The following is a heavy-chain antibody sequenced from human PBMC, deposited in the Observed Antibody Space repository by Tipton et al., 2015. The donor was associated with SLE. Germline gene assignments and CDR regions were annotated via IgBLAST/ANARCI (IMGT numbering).Heavy chain of an antibody. CDR2: IYTSGST. J-gene: IGHJ4*02. D-gene: IGHD6-19*01. CDR1: GGSISHYY. CDR3: ARDHPVAGPFDY. Sequence: TLSLTCTVSGGSISHYYWRWIRQPAGQGREWIGRIYTSGSTNYNPSLKSRVTMSVDTSKNQFSLKLSSVTAADTAVYYCARDHPVAGPFDYWGQGTLVTVSS. V-gene: IGHV4-4*07.